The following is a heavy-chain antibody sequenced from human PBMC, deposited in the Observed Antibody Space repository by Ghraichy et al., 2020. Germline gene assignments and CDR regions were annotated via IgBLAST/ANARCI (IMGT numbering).Heavy chain of an antibody. Sequence: GGSLRLSCAASGFTFSSYAMSWVRQAPGKGLEWVSAISGSGGSTYYADSVKGRFTISRDNSKNTLYLQMNSLRAEDTAVYYCAKVRANYYGSGSHRGAFDYWGQGTLVTVSS. J-gene: IGHJ4*02. CDR2: ISGSGGST. CDR1: GFTFSSYA. CDR3: AKVRANYYGSGSHRGAFDY. V-gene: IGHV3-23*01. D-gene: IGHD3-10*01.